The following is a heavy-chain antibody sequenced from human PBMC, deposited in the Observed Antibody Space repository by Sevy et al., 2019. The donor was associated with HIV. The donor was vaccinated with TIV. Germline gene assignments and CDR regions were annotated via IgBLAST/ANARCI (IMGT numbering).Heavy chain of an antibody. CDR2: ISRSGST. V-gene: IGHV4-34*01. J-gene: IGHJ5*02. D-gene: IGHD2-2*01. Sequence: SETLSLTCAVYGGSLGDHYWSWIRQPPGKGLEWIGEISRSGSTTYNPSLASRLTISLDTSKNQFSLKLNSVTAADTAVCYCARSIVIQVTGPLGLFFRLYSNWFDPWGQGTWVTVSS. CDR1: GGSLGDHY. CDR3: ARSIVIQVTGPLGLFFRLYSNWFDP.